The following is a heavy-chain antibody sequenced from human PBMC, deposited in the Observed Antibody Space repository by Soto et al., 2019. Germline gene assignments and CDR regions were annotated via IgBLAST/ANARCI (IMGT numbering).Heavy chain of an antibody. Sequence: GASVKVSCKASGGTFSSYAISWVRQAPGQGLEWMGGIIPIFGTANYAQKLQGRVTMTTDTSTSTAYMELRSLRSDDTAVYYCARWDSYDSCDYWGQGTLVTVSS. CDR2: IIPIFGTA. D-gene: IGHD5-18*01. V-gene: IGHV1-69*05. J-gene: IGHJ4*02. CDR1: GGTFSSYA. CDR3: ARWDSYDSCDY.